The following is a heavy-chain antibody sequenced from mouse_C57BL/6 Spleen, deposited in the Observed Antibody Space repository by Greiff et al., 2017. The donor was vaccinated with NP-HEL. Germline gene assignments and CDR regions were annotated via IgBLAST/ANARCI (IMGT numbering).Heavy chain of an antibody. D-gene: IGHD1-1*01. CDR3: ARHYEGAMDY. J-gene: IGHJ4*01. CDR1: GFTFSDYG. CDR2: ISSGSSTI. Sequence: DVMLVESGGGLVKPGGSLKLSCAASGFTFSDYGMHWVRQAPEKGLEWVAYISSGSSTIYYADTVKGRFTISRDNAKNTLFLQMTSLRSEDTAMYYCARHYEGAMDYWGQGTSVTVSS. V-gene: IGHV5-17*01.